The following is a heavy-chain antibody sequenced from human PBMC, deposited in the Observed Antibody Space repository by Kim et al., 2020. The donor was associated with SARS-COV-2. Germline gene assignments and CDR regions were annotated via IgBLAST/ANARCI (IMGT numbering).Heavy chain of an antibody. V-gene: IGHV4-38-2*02. CDR2: IYHSGST. CDR3: ARGDAADLVY. J-gene: IGHJ4*02. D-gene: IGHD6-13*01. CDR1: GYSISSGYY. Sequence: SETLSLTCTVSGYSISSGYYWGWIRQPPGKGLEWIGSIYHSGSTYYNPSLKSRVTISVDTSKNQFSLKLSSVTAADTAVDYCARGDAADLVYWGQGTLVT.